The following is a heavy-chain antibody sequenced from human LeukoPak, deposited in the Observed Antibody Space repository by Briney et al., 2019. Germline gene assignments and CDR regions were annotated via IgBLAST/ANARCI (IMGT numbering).Heavy chain of an antibody. Sequence: GGSLRLSCAASGFTFSSYGMHWVRQAPGKGLEWVAFIRYDGSNKYYADSVKGRFTISRDNSKNTLDLQMNSLRAEDTAVYYCARVARSGGYYYYMDVWGKGTTVTISS. CDR2: IRYDGSNK. CDR1: GFTFSSYG. D-gene: IGHD2-15*01. J-gene: IGHJ6*03. CDR3: ARVARSGGYYYYMDV. V-gene: IGHV3-30*02.